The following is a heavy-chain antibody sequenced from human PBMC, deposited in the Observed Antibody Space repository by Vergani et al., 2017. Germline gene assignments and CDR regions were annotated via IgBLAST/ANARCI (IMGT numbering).Heavy chain of an antibody. CDR3: ARDRDLYCRSTSSCHNWFDP. D-gene: IGHD2-2*01. CDR1: GAAIKDFY. Sequence: QVQLQESGPGLVKPSQTLSLTCTVSGAAIKDFYWSWFRQPPGKGLEWIGYVYFTGSTNYNPSRKSRVTISVDTSNNQFSLRMTSLTAADTAIYYCARDRDLYCRSTSSCHNWFDPWGQGSLVTVSS. CDR2: VYFTGST. V-gene: IGHV4-59*01. J-gene: IGHJ5*02.